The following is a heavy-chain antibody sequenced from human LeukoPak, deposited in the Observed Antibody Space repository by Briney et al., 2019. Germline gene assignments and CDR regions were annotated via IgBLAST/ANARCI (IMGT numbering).Heavy chain of an antibody. CDR1: GGSISSSSYY. D-gene: IGHD2-2*01. CDR3: ARHLRAARYCGSSSCYDFDY. J-gene: IGHJ4*02. Sequence: SETLSLTXTVSGGSISSSSYYWGWIRQPPGKGLEWIGSIYYSGSTYYNPSLKSRVTISVDTSKNQFSLKLSSVTATDTAVYYCARHLRAARYCGSSSCYDFDYWGQGTLVTVSS. V-gene: IGHV4-39*01. CDR2: IYYSGST.